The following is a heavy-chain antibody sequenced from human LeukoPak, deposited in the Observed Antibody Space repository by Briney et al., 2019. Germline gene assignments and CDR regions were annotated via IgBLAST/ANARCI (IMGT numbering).Heavy chain of an antibody. D-gene: IGHD7-27*01. CDR2: IYHSGST. Sequence: SETLSITCAVSGGSISSGGYSWSWIRQPPGKGLEWIGYIYHSGSTYYNPSLKSRVTISVDRSKNQFSLKLSSVTAADTAVYYCARAHRHAGRLKQEFARGEFDYWGQGTLVTVSS. V-gene: IGHV4-30-2*01. CDR1: GGSISSGGYS. J-gene: IGHJ4*02. CDR3: ARAHRHAGRLKQEFARGEFDY.